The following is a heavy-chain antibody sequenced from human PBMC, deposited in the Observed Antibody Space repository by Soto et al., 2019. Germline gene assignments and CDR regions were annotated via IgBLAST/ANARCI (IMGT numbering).Heavy chain of an antibody. CDR3: ARDKITGLFDY. CDR1: GGSISSSSYY. CDR2: IYYSGST. V-gene: IGHV4-39*02. Sequence: PSEILSLTCTVSGGSISSSSYYWGWIRQPPGKGLEWIGSIYYSGSTYYNPSLKSRVTISVDTSKNQFSLKLSSVTAADTAVYYCARDKITGLFDYWGQGTLVTVSS. D-gene: IGHD2-8*02. J-gene: IGHJ4*02.